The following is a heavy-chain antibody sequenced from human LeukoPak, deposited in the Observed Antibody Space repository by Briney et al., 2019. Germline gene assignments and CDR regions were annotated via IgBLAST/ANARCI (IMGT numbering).Heavy chain of an antibody. CDR2: INHSGST. V-gene: IGHV4-34*01. J-gene: IGHJ4*02. CDR3: ARHLASCGSDCYLDYFDY. D-gene: IGHD2-21*02. CDR1: GGSFSGYY. Sequence: SETLSLTCAVYGGSFSGYYWSWIRQPPGKGLEWIGEINHSGSTNYNPSLKSRVTISVDTSKNQFSLKLSSVTAADTAVYYCARHLASCGSDCYLDYFDYWGQGTLVTVSS.